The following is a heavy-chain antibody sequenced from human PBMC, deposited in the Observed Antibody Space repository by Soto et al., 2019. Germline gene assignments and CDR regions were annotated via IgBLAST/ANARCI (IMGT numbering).Heavy chain of an antibody. CDR2: INPVDSDT. V-gene: IGHV5-51*01. CDR1: GYSFTSFW. Sequence: PGESLKISCQGFGYSFTSFWIGWVRQMPGKGLEWMGIINPVDSDTRYSPSFQGQVTISVDKSITTAYLQWSSLKASDTAMYYCVIGFFPPPSTPNSDYWRLGLLVTV. D-gene: IGHD3-3*01. CDR3: VIGFFPPPSTPNSDY. J-gene: IGHJ4*01.